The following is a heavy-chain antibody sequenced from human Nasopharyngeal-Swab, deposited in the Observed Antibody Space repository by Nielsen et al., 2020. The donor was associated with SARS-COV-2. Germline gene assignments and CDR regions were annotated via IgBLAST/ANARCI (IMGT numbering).Heavy chain of an antibody. D-gene: IGHD6-6*01. J-gene: IGHJ4*02. V-gene: IGHV3-30*18. Sequence: LSLTCAASGFTFSSYGMHWVRQAPGKGLEWVAVISYDGSNKYYADSVKGRFTISRDNSKNTLYLQMNSLRAEDTAVYYCAKQAGEYSSSSRVYFDYWGQGTLVTVSS. CDR3: AKQAGEYSSSSRVYFDY. CDR2: ISYDGSNK. CDR1: GFTFSSYG.